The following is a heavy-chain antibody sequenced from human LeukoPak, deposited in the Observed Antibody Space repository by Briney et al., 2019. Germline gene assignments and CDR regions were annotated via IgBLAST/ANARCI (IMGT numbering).Heavy chain of an antibody. CDR2: IIPIFGTA. D-gene: IGHD6-19*01. J-gene: IGHJ4*02. V-gene: IGHV1-69*13. Sequence: SVKVSCKASGGTFSSYAISWVRQAPGQGLGWMGGIIPIFGTANYAQKFQGRVTITADESTSTAYMELSSLRSEDTAVYYCASSEAVAGTFDYWGQGTLVTVSS. CDR3: ASSEAVAGTFDY. CDR1: GGTFSSYA.